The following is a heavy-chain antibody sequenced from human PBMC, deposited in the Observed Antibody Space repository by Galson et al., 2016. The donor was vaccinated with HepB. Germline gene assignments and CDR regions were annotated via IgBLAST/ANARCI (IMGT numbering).Heavy chain of an antibody. V-gene: IGHV5-51*01. CDR1: GFSLTSYW. Sequence: QSGAEVKKPGESLKISCKGSGFSLTSYWIGWVRQMPGKGLEWMGILYPGDSDIKYSPSFQGQVTMSVDKSINTVYLQWSSLKASDTAMSYCARQGGDSSGLCYFDYWGQGTLVTVSS. CDR2: LYPGDSDI. J-gene: IGHJ4*02. CDR3: ARQGGDSSGLCYFDY. D-gene: IGHD3-22*01.